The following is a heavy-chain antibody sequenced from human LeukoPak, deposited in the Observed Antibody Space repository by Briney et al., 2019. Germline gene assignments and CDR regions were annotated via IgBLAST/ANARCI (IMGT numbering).Heavy chain of an antibody. V-gene: IGHV4-34*01. CDR1: GGSFSGYY. J-gene: IGHJ5*02. CDR2: INHSGST. Sequence: SETLSLTCAVYGGSFSGYYWSWIRQPPGKGLEWIGEINHSGSTNYNPSLKSRVTISVDTSKNQFSLKLSSVTAADTAVYYCARVNDPNGFDPWGQGTLVTVSS. CDR3: ARVNDPNGFDP.